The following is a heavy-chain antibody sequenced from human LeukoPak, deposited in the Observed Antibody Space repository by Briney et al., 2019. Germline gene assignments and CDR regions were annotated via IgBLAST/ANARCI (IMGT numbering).Heavy chain of an antibody. V-gene: IGHV4-61*02. CDR1: GCSISSGSYY. CDR3: PSRITMVRGVAPNAFDI. D-gene: IGHD3-10*01. CDR2: IYTSGCT. J-gene: IGHJ3*02. Sequence: SETLSLTCTVSGCSISSGSYYWSWIRQPAGKGLDWIGRIYTSGCTNYNPSPKRRITILVETAKNQLSLKLSSVITADTAVYYCPSRITMVRGVAPNAFDIWGQGTMVTVSS.